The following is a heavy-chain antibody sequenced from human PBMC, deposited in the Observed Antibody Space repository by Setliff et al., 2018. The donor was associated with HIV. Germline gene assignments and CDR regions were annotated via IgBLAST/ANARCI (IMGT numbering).Heavy chain of an antibody. Sequence: NPSETLSLTCAVYGGSFSGYYWSWIRQPPGKGLEWIGTVYHSGSTYYNPSLKSRVTISVDTSENQFSLKLSSVTAADTAVYYCARHPPPEVRGDVTDYWGQGTLVTVSS. D-gene: IGHD3-10*01. V-gene: IGHV4-34*01. CDR2: VYHSGST. CDR3: ARHPPPEVRGDVTDY. J-gene: IGHJ4*02. CDR1: GGSFSGYY.